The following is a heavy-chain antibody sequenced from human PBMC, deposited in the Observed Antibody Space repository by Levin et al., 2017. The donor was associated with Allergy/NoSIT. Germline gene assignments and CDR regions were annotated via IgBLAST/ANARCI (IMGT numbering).Heavy chain of an antibody. Sequence: SCAASGFTFSDYYMSWIRQAPGKGLEWVSYISSSGSTIYYADSVKGRFTISRDNAKNSLYLQMNSLRAEDTAVYYCARGKLGTYYDFWSGYYLDYWGQGTLVTVSS. CDR1: GFTFSDYY. J-gene: IGHJ4*02. CDR3: ARGKLGTYYDFWSGYYLDY. D-gene: IGHD3-3*01. CDR2: ISSSGSTI. V-gene: IGHV3-11*01.